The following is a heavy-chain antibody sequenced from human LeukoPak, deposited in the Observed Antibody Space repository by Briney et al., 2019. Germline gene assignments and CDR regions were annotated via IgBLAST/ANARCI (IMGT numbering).Heavy chain of an antibody. CDR3: ARGGDYGSWFPFDY. Sequence: SETLSLTCTVSGGSISSSSYYWGWIRQPPGKGLEWIGSIYYSGSTYYNPSLKSRVTISVDTSKNQFSLKLSSVTAADTAVYYCARGGDYGSWFPFDYRGQGTLVTVSS. J-gene: IGHJ4*02. CDR2: IYYSGST. D-gene: IGHD6-13*01. V-gene: IGHV4-39*01. CDR1: GGSISSSSYY.